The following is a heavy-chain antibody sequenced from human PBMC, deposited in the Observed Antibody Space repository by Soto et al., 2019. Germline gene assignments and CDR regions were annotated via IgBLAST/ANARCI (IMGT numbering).Heavy chain of an antibody. CDR3: ARDGLGMVRGGDYYYGMDV. D-gene: IGHD3-10*01. J-gene: IGHJ6*02. Sequence: SQTLSLPFAISVDSVSSNSAAWDWIRPSPSRGLEWLGRTYYRSKWYNDYAVSVKSRITINPDTSKNQFSLQLNSVTPEDTAVYYCARDGLGMVRGGDYYYGMDVWGQGTTVTVSS. CDR2: TYYRSKWYN. V-gene: IGHV6-1*01. CDR1: VDSVSSNSAA.